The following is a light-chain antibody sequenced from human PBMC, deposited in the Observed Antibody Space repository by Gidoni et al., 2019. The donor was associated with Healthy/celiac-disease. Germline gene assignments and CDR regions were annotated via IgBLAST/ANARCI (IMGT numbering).Light chain of an antibody. CDR2: GAS. J-gene: IGKJ2*01. V-gene: IGKV3-15*01. Sequence: ELVMTQSPATLSVSPGERATLSCRASQKVSSNLAWYQQKTGQAPRPLIYGASTRSTGIPARCSGSGSGTEFTLTISSLQSEDFAVYYCQQYNNWPPYTFGQGTKLEIK. CDR1: QKVSSN. CDR3: QQYNNWPPYT.